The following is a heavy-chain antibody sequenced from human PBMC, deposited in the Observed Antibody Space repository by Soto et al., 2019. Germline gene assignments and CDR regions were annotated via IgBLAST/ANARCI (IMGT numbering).Heavy chain of an antibody. V-gene: IGHV3-30*03. J-gene: IGHJ6*02. Sequence: VQLVESGGGVVQPGGSLRLSCAASGFTFSSYAMHWVRQAPGKGLEWVAVIRYDGSNKYYADSVKGRFTISRDNPRNTLYLQMNSLRVEDTAVYYCARDQLWESGSYRYYYFYVVDVWGQGTPVTVSS. CDR1: GFTFSSYA. CDR3: ARDQLWESGSYRYYYFYVVDV. CDR2: IRYDGSNK. D-gene: IGHD1-26*01.